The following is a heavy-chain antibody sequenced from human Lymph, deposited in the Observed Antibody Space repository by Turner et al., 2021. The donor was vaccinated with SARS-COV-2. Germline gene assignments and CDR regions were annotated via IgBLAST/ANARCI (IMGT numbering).Heavy chain of an antibody. Sequence: QVQLVQSGAEVKEPGASVKVSCKASGYTFTGYYMHWVRQAPGQGLEWMGWINPDSGGTNYAQNFQDRVTMTRDTSISTAYMGLSRLRSDDTAVYYCARGGLYYYDSSAYYGDAFDFWGQGTMVTVSS. CDR1: GYTFTGYY. J-gene: IGHJ3*01. V-gene: IGHV1-2*02. CDR3: ARGGLYYYDSSAYYGDAFDF. CDR2: INPDSGGT. D-gene: IGHD3-22*01.